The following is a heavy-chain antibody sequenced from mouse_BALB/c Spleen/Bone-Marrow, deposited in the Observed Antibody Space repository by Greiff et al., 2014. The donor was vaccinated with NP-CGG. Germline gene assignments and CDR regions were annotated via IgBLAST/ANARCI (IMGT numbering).Heavy chain of an antibody. J-gene: IGHJ2*01. Sequence: EVKLMESGPELVKPGASVKISCKASGYPFTDYIMHWVRQSHGKSLEWIGYIYPHTSDTGYNQKLKSKATLTVDIPSSTAYMVLRSLTSEDSAGYYCVRAPPITSVGTRDYWGQGTTLTVSS. CDR2: IYPHTSDT. CDR1: GYPFTDYI. CDR3: VRAPPITSVGTRDY. D-gene: IGHD1-1*01. V-gene: IGHV1S29*02.